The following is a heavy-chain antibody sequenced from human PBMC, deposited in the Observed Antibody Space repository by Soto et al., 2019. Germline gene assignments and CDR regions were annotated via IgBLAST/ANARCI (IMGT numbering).Heavy chain of an antibody. CDR3: ARAGRQQLVGAFDI. CDR1: GFTFSDHY. Sequence: EVQLVESGGGLVQPGVSLRLSCAASGFTFSDHYMDWVRQAPGKGLEWVGRTRNKANSYTTEYAASVKGRFTISRDDSKNSLYLQMNSLKTEDTAVYYCARAGRQQLVGAFDIWGQGTMVTVAS. D-gene: IGHD6-13*01. V-gene: IGHV3-72*01. J-gene: IGHJ3*02. CDR2: TRNKANSYTT.